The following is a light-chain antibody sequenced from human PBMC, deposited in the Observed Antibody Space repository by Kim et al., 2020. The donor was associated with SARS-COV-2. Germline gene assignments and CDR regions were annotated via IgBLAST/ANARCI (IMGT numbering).Light chain of an antibody. CDR3: QQSYSSPWT. CDR2: AAS. CDR1: QSIISY. J-gene: IGKJ1*01. Sequence: ASVGDRVTITCRATQSIISYLNWYQQKPGQAPKLLMYAASTLQSGVPSRFSGSGSGTDFTLTISSLQAEDFATYYCQQSYSSPWTFGQGTKVDIK. V-gene: IGKV1-39*01.